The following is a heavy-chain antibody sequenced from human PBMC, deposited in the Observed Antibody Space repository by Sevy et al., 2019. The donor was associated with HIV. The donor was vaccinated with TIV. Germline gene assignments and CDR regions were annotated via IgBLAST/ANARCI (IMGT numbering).Heavy chain of an antibody. CDR3: ARDRALYYYYYYGMDV. Sequence: GGSLRLSCAASGFTFSSYAMHWVRQAPGKGLEWVAVISYDGSNKYYADSVKGRFTISRDNSKNTLYLQMNSLRAEDTAVYYCARDRALYYYYYYGMDVWGQRTTVTVSS. D-gene: IGHD3-10*01. J-gene: IGHJ6*02. V-gene: IGHV3-30-3*01. CDR1: GFTFSSYA. CDR2: ISYDGSNK.